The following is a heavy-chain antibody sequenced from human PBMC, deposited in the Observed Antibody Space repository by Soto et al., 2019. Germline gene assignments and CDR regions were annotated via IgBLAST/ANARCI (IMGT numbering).Heavy chain of an antibody. CDR3: ARYLSIAARHDAFDI. V-gene: IGHV3-33*01. J-gene: IGHJ3*02. Sequence: VGSLSLSCAASGFTFSSYGMHWVRQAPGKGLEWVAVIWYDGSNKYYADSVKGRFTISRDNSKNTLYLQMNSLRAEDTAVYYCARYLSIAARHDAFDIWCQTIMVTV. CDR1: GFTFSSYG. CDR2: IWYDGSNK. D-gene: IGHD6-6*01.